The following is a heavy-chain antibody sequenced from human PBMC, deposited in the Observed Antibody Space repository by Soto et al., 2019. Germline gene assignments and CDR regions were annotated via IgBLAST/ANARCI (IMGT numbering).Heavy chain of an antibody. CDR3: AKYASSSWFLFDF. D-gene: IGHD6-13*01. CDR2: ISSSGSTI. Sequence: ESGGGLVKPGGSLRLSCAASGFTFSDYYMSWIRQAPGKGLEWVSYISSSGSTIYYADSVKGRFTISRDNSENTLYLQMNSLRAEDTALYYCAKYASSSWFLFDFWGQGTLVTVSS. V-gene: IGHV3-11*01. J-gene: IGHJ4*02. CDR1: GFTFSDYY.